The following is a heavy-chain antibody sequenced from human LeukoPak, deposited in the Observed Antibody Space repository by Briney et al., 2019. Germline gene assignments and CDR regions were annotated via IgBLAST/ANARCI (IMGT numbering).Heavy chain of an antibody. J-gene: IGHJ5*02. D-gene: IGHD6-19*01. CDR3: AREGIAVAARPFDP. V-gene: IGHV4-34*01. CDR2: INHSGST. Sequence: EINHSGSTNYNPSLKSRVTISVDTSKNQFSLKLSSVTAADTAVYYCAREGIAVAARPFDPWGQGTLVTVSS.